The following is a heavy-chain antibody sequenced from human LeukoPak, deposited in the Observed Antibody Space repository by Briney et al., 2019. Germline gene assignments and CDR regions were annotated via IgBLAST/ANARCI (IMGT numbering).Heavy chain of an antibody. CDR1: GGSISGCDYY. J-gene: IGHJ4*02. V-gene: IGHV4-30-4*01. D-gene: IGHD4/OR15-4a*01. CDR3: ARELTYADY. CDR2: IYYSGST. Sequence: PSETLSLTCSVSGGSISGCDYYWSWIRQPPGKGLEWIGYIYYSGSTYYNPSLKSRVTMSVDTSKNQFSLKLSSVTAADTAVYYCARELTYADYWGQGTLVTVSS.